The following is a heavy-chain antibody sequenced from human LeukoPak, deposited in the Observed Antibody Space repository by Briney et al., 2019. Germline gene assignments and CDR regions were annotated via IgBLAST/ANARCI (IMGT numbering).Heavy chain of an antibody. CDR3: AREFDYDSSGYYYFDY. CDR2: IYYSGST. CDR1: SGSFSGYY. D-gene: IGHD3-22*01. J-gene: IGHJ4*02. V-gene: IGHV4-31*11. Sequence: PSETLSLTCAVYSGSFSGYYWSWIRQHPGKGLEWIGYIYYSGSTYYNPSLKSRVTISVDTSKNQFSLKLSSVTAADTAVYYCAREFDYDSSGYYYFDYWGQGTLVTVSS.